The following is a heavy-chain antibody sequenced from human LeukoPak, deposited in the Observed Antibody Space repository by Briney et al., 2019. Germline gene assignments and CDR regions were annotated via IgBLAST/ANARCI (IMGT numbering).Heavy chain of an antibody. CDR1: GFTFSNYA. CDR2: IWYDGSNK. V-gene: IGHV3-33*08. Sequence: GGSLRLSCAASGFTFSNYAMSWVRQAPGKGLEWVAVIWYDGSNKYYADSVNGRFNIPRDNSKNTLYLQMNSVRDEDTDVYYCANSPDRVGMKYFDYWGQGTLVTVSS. CDR3: ANSPDRVGMKYFDY. D-gene: IGHD1-14*01. J-gene: IGHJ4*02.